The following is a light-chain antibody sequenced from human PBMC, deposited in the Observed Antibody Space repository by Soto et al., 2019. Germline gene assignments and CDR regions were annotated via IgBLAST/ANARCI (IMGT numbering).Light chain of an antibody. CDR3: QQRNNWPPIT. CDR2: GAS. J-gene: IGKJ5*01. V-gene: IGKV3-15*01. Sequence: EIVMTQSPATLSVSPGERATPSCRASQSVSSNLAWYQQKPGQAPRLLIYGASTRATGVPARFSGSGSGTDFTLTISGLEPEDFAVYYCQQRNNWPPITFGQGTRLEIK. CDR1: QSVSSN.